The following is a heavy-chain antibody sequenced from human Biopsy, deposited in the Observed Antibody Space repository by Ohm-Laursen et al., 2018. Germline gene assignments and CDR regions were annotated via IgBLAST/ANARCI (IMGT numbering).Heavy chain of an antibody. CDR1: GVAISSYY. CDR2: VYYSGST. CDR3: GRREVVITHDAFDT. D-gene: IGHD3-22*01. V-gene: IGHV4-59*08. Sequence: SETLSFTCIVSGVAISSYYWTWIRQPPGQGLEWIVDVYYSGSTNRNPSIKSRVTILVDTTKNHFQLKLHSVTAADTAVYYCGRREVVITHDAFDTWGQGTMVTVSS. J-gene: IGHJ3*02.